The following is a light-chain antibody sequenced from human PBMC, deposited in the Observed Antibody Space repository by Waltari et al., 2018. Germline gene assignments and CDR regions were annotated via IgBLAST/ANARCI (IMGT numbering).Light chain of an antibody. CDR1: YDFGSR. CDR2: KSS. CDR3: QQYKSYPYT. Sequence: DTQMTQSPSTLSASVGDRVTISCRASYDFGSRLAWYQQKPGKAPQFLSYKSSILESGVPSRFSGSGSGTEFTLTISSLQPDDFATYYCQQYKSYPYTFGQGTKLEIK. J-gene: IGKJ2*01. V-gene: IGKV1-5*03.